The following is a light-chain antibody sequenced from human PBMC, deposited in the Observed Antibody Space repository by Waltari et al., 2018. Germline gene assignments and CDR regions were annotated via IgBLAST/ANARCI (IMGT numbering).Light chain of an antibody. V-gene: IGKV1-39*01. J-gene: IGKJ3*01. CDR3: QQSYSMPFT. CDR2: AAS. Sequence: DIQMTQTPFSLSASVGDSTTITCRASQSISSYLNWYQQKPGKAPKVLIYAASSLQSGVPSRFSGSGSGTDFTLTISSLQPEDFATYYCQQSYSMPFTFGPGTAVDVK. CDR1: QSISSY.